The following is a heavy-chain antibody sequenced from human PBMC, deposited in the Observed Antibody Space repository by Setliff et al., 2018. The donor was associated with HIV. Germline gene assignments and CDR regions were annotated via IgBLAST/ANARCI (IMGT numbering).Heavy chain of an antibody. Sequence: ASVKVSCKASGYTFTNYDMNWVRQAPGQGLEWMGWINTNTGNPTYAQGFTGRFVFSLDTSVSTASLHIISLKAEDTAVYYRARGVSSSWYLKVGYYFDYWGQGTLVTVSS. J-gene: IGHJ4*02. D-gene: IGHD6-13*01. CDR3: ARGVSSSWYLKVGYYFDY. CDR2: INTNTGNP. V-gene: IGHV7-4-1*02. CDR1: GYTFTNYD.